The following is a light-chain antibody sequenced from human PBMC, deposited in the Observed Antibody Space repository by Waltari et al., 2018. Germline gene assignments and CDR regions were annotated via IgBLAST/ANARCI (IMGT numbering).Light chain of an antibody. Sequence: QSALTQPASVSGSPGQSITISCTGTRSDVGGYNYVSWYQQHPGQAPKLMIYDVSNRPSGVSNRFSGSKSGNTASLTISGLQAEDEADYYCSSYTSSSTLAFGGGTKLTVL. J-gene: IGLJ2*01. CDR1: RSDVGGYNY. V-gene: IGLV2-14*03. CDR3: SSYTSSSTLA. CDR2: DVS.